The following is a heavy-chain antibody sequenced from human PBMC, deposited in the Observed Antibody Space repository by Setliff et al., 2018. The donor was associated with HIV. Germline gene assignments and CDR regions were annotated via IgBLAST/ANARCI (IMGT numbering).Heavy chain of an antibody. D-gene: IGHD6-13*01. CDR2: IYTSGST. J-gene: IGHJ6*03. CDR3: ARGRQLYYYYMDV. V-gene: IGHV4-61*02. CDR1: GGSISSGSYY. Sequence: SETLSLTCTVSGGSISSGSYYWSWIRQPAGKGLEWIGRIYTSGSTNYNPSLKSRVTIAVDTSKNQFSLKLSSVTAADTAVYYCARGRQLYYYYMDVWGKGTTVTVS.